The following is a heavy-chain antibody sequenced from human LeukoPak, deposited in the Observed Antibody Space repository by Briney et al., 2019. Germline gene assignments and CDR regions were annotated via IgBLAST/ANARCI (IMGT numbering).Heavy chain of an antibody. CDR3: VRDLVGRDDI. V-gene: IGHV3-74*01. CDR2: TNPDGSST. D-gene: IGHD1-26*01. J-gene: IGHJ4*02. CDR1: GFTFSTYW. Sequence: GGSLRLSCAASGFTFSTYWFHWVRQAPGEGPVGVSRTNPDGSSTDQADSVRGRFVISRDSARNTLYLQMNSLRAEDTAVYFCVRDLVGRDDIWGQGTLVTVSS.